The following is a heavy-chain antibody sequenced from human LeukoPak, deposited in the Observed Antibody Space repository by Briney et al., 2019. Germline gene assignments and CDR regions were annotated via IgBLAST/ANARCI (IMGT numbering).Heavy chain of an antibody. V-gene: IGHV3-30*02. CDR2: IRYDGSNK. CDR1: GFSFSSYG. J-gene: IGHJ4*02. D-gene: IGHD3-10*01. Sequence: GGSLTLSCAASGFSFSSYGMHWVRQAPGKGREWVAFIRYDGSNKYYADSVKGRFTISRDNSKNTLYLQMNSLRAEDTAVYYCAKDGHTGSGSYYTFDYWGQGTLVTVSS. CDR3: AKDGHTGSGSYYTFDY.